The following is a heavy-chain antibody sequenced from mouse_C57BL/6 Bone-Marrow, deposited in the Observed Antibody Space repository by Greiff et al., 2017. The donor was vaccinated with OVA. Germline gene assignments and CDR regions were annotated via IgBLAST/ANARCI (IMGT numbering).Heavy chain of an antibody. CDR3: ARERAAYGSSLLFDY. J-gene: IGHJ2*01. V-gene: IGHV5-4*01. CDR2: ISDGGSYT. CDR1: GFTFSSYA. D-gene: IGHD1-1*01. Sequence: EVMLVESGGGLVKPGGSLKLSCAASGFTFSSYAMSWVRQTPEKRLEWVATISDGGSYTYYPDNVKGRFTISRDNAKNNLYLQMSHLKSEDTAMYYCARERAAYGSSLLFDYWGQGTTLTVSS.